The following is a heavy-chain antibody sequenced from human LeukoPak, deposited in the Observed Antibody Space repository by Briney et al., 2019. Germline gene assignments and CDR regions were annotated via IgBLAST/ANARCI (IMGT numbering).Heavy chain of an antibody. CDR2: ITPIFGTA. J-gene: IGHJ4*02. CDR3: ARGGAYYYDSSGRGYYFDY. CDR1: GGTFSSYA. V-gene: IGHV1-69*13. Sequence: SVKVSCKASGGTFSSYAISWVRQAPGQGLEWMGGITPIFGTANYAQKFQGRVTITADESTSTAYMELSSLRSEDTAVYYCARGGAYYYDSSGRGYYFDYWGQGTLVTVSS. D-gene: IGHD3-22*01.